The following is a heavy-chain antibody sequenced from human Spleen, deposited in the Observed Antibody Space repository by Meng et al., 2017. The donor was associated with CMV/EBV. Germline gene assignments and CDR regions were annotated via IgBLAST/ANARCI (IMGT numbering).Heavy chain of an antibody. CDR3: ARVGHGVGYRFDS. Sequence: ASVKVSCKASEYTFTGYYMHWVRQAPGQGPEWMGWINPSSGGTNYAQKFQGRVTMTRDTSINTVYMELRRLRSDDTAVYYCARVGHGVGYRFDSWGQGTLVTVSS. J-gene: IGHJ4*02. V-gene: IGHV1-2*02. D-gene: IGHD2-8*01. CDR1: EYTFTGYY. CDR2: INPSSGGT.